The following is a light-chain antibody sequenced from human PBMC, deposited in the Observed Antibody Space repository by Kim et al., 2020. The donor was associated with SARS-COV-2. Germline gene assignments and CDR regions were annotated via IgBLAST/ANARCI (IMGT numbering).Light chain of an antibody. CDR2: GAS. Sequence: EIVLAQSPGTLSLSPGNRATLSCRASQSISSSHLAWYQQKPGQAPSLVIYGASTRATGIPDRFSGSGSGTDFTLTISRLEPEDFAVYYCQHYGTSPWTFGQGTKVDIK. CDR1: QSISSSH. V-gene: IGKV3-20*01. J-gene: IGKJ1*01. CDR3: QHYGTSPWT.